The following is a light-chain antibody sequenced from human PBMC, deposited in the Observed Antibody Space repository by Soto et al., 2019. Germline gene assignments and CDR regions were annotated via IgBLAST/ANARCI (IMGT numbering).Light chain of an antibody. V-gene: IGKV3-11*01. CDR2: DAS. CDR1: QSLIKS. Sequence: ELVWTQSPATLSLSPGAHATLSCRASQSLIKSLARYQQKPGQAPRLLIYDASDRAAGIPARFSGSESRTDFTLTISSLDPDDFAVYYCHLTTTFGQGTQLDIK. J-gene: IGKJ5*01. CDR3: HLTTT.